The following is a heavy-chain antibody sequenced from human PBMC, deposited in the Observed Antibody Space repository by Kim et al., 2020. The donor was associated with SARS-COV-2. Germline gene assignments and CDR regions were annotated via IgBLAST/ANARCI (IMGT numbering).Heavy chain of an antibody. CDR3: AREAPSPTKLDY. CDR2: IWYDGSQK. Sequence: GGSLRLSCAASGFTFGNYGMHWVRQAPGRGLEWVGMIWYDGSQKHYVDSVKGRFTMSRDNSKNTMYLEMNSLRAEDTAVYYCAREAPSPTKLDYWGQGTLVSVSS. CDR1: GFTFGNYG. V-gene: IGHV3-33*01. J-gene: IGHJ4*02.